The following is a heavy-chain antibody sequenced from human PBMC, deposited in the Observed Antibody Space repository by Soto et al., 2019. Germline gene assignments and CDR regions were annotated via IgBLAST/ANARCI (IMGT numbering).Heavy chain of an antibody. CDR2: INTANDNT. CDR3: ARGSSWSYFDY. CDR1: GYTFTSYA. J-gene: IGHJ4*02. V-gene: IGHV1-3*04. D-gene: IGHD6-13*01. Sequence: QVQLVQSGAEVKKPGASVKVSCRASGYTFTSYAIHWVRQAPGQRPEWMGWINTANDNTKYSQKFQGRVTITRDTSASIVYMDLSSLRSEDTAVYYCARGSSWSYFDYWGQGTLVTVSS.